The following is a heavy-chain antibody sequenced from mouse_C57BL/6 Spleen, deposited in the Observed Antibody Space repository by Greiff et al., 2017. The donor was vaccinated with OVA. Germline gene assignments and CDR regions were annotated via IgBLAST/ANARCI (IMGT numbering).Heavy chain of an antibody. CDR2: INPNNGGT. Sequence: VQLQQSGPELVKPGASVKISCKASGYTFTDYYMNWVKQSHGKSLEWIGDINPNNGGTSYNQKFKGKATLTVDKSSSTAYMELRSLTSEDSAVYYCASEGLGAYWGQGTLVTVSA. CDR1: GYTFTDYY. J-gene: IGHJ3*01. CDR3: ASEGLGAY. V-gene: IGHV1-26*01. D-gene: IGHD2-4*01.